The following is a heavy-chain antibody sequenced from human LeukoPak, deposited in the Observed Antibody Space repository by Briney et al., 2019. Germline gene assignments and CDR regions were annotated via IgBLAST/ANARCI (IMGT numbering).Heavy chain of an antibody. D-gene: IGHD3-22*01. Sequence: GASVKVSCKASGYTFTSYGISWVRQAPGQGLEWMGWINPNSGGTNYAQKFQGRVTMTRDTSISTAYMELSRLRSDDTAVYYCARDRLVLRGYGTLHFDYWGQGTLVTVSS. CDR3: ARDRLVLRGYGTLHFDY. CDR2: INPNSGGT. J-gene: IGHJ4*02. CDR1: GYTFTSYG. V-gene: IGHV1-2*02.